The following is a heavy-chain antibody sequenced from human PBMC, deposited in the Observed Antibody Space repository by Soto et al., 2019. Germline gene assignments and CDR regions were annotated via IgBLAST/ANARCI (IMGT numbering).Heavy chain of an antibody. CDR2: VNPKSGGT. V-gene: IGHV1-2*02. CDR1: GYTFTVYY. J-gene: IGHJ4*02. D-gene: IGHD1-26*01. Sequence: VQLVQSGAEVKKPGASVNVSCKASGYTFTVYYMHWVRLAPGQGLDWMGWVNPKSGGTMYPQKFQGRVTMTWDKSISTAYMALTRLRSDDTAVYYCARDLAKGCGSAGFDYWGQGTLVTVSS. CDR3: ARDLAKGCGSAGFDY.